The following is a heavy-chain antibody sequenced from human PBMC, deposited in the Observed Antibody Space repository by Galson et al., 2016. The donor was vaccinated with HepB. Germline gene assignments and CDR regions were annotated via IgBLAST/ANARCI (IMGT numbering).Heavy chain of an antibody. D-gene: IGHD4-17*01. CDR2: IYWDDDK. CDR1: GFSLSTSGVG. Sequence: PALVTPTQTLTLTCTCSGFSLSTSGVGVGWIRQPPGKALEWLALIYWDDDKRYSPSTQSKHHITKDTPNNQVVLTMTNMDPVDTATYYCAHLLHDYGYQGWSPGFAFDIWGQGTMVTVSS. J-gene: IGHJ3*02. CDR3: AHLLHDYGYQGWSPGFAFDI. V-gene: IGHV2-5*02.